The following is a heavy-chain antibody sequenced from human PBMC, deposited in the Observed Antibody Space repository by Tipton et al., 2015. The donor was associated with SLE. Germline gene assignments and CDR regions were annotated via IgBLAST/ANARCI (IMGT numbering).Heavy chain of an antibody. V-gene: IGHV4-38-2*01. CDR1: GYSISSGYY. J-gene: IGHJ4*02. D-gene: IGHD3-10*01. CDR3: ARGTGF. CDR2: INHSGST. Sequence: TLSLTCAVSGYSISSGYYWGWIRQPPGKGLEWIGEINHSGSTNYNPSLKSRVTISVDTSKNQFSLKLSSVTAADTAVYYCARGTGFWGQGTLVTVSS.